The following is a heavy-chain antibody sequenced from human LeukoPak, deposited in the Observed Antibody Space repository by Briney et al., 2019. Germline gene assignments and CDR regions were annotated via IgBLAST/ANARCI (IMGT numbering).Heavy chain of an antibody. CDR3: ARAPMLICSGGSYYSGVFDY. V-gene: IGHV3-9*01. Sequence: GGSLRLSCAASGFTFDDYAMHWVRQAPGKGLEWVSGISWNSGSIGYADSVKGRFTISRDNAKNSLYLQMNSLRAEDTALYYCARAPMLICSGGSYYSGVFDYWGQGTLVTVSS. D-gene: IGHD2-15*01. CDR2: ISWNSGSI. J-gene: IGHJ4*02. CDR1: GFTFDDYA.